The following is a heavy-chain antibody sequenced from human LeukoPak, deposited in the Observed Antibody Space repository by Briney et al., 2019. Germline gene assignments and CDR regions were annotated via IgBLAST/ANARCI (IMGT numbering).Heavy chain of an antibody. CDR2: IYSGGHT. CDR1: GFSVTTNY. D-gene: IGHD5-24*01. CDR3: ARSTRDGYTHYHDYYMDL. Sequence: GGSLRLSCAASGFSVTTNYMNWVRQAPGKGLEWFSVIYSGGHTYYTDSVKGRFTISRDTSNNTVYLHMSSLRPDDTAVYYCARSTRDGYTHYHDYYMDLWGKGTTVTVSS. V-gene: IGHV3-53*01. J-gene: IGHJ6*03.